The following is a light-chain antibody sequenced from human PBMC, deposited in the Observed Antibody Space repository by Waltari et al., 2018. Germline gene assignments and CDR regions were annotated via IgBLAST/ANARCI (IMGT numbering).Light chain of an antibody. J-gene: IGKJ2*01. CDR3: QHYYNDPYP. CDR2: WAF. Sequence: DIVMTQSPDSLAVSLGERATINCKSSQSLLHTSNNENYLAWYQQKPGQPPKLLISWAFVRASGVPARFSGSGSGTDFTLTINNLQAEDVAVYYCQHYYNDPYPFGQGTKLEVK. CDR1: QSLLHTSNNENY. V-gene: IGKV4-1*01.